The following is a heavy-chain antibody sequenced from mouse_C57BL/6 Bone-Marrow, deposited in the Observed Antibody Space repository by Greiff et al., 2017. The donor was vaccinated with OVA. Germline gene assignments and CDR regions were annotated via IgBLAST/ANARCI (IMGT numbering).Heavy chain of an antibody. CDR2: ISDGGSYT. CDR1: GFTFSSYA. V-gene: IGHV5-4*01. J-gene: IGHJ3*01. D-gene: IGHD1-1*01. CDR3: AREGYGSSEMAY. Sequence: EVKLMESGGGLVKPGGSLKLSCAASGFTFSSYAMSWVRQPPEKRLEWVATISDGGSYTYYPDNVKCRFTISRDNAKNNLYLQMSHLKSEDTAMYYCAREGYGSSEMAYWGQGTLVTVSA.